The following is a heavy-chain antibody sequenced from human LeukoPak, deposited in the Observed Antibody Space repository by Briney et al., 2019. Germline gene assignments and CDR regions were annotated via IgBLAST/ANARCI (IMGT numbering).Heavy chain of an antibody. Sequence: PGGSLRLSCAASGFTVSSNYMSWVRQAPGKGLEWVPVIYSGGSTYYADSVKGRFTISRDNSKNTLYLQMNSLRAEDTAVYYCARDFRTTLGNDAFDIWGQGTMVTVSS. D-gene: IGHD1-1*01. CDR2: IYSGGST. J-gene: IGHJ3*02. CDR1: GFTVSSNY. V-gene: IGHV3-53*01. CDR3: ARDFRTTLGNDAFDI.